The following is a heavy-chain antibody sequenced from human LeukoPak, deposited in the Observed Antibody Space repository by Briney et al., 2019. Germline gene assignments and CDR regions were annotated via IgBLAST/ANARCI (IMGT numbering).Heavy chain of an antibody. CDR3: ARFDYYGSGSYFDLDY. D-gene: IGHD3-10*01. J-gene: IGHJ4*02. CDR2: IYPGDSDT. Sequence: GSLRLSCKGSGYSFTSYWIGWVRQMPGKGLEWMGIIYPGDSDTRYSPSFQGQVTISADKSISTAYLQWSSLKASDTAMYYCARFDYYGSGSYFDLDYWGQGTLVTVSS. V-gene: IGHV5-51*01. CDR1: GYSFTSYW.